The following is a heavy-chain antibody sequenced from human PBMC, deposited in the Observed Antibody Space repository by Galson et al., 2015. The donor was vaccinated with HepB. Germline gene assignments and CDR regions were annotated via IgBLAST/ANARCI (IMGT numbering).Heavy chain of an antibody. V-gene: IGHV3-23*01. CDR2: IGGTGDTT. CDR3: AKGADSRSFGWFDP. Sequence: SLRLSCAASGFTFSHFVMNWVRQAPGGGLEWVSHIGGTGDTTYYAASVKGRFTISRDNSKNTLYLQMNSLRAEDTAIYYCAKGADSRSFGWFDPWGQGTLVTVSS. D-gene: IGHD6-13*01. CDR1: GFTFSHFV. J-gene: IGHJ5*02.